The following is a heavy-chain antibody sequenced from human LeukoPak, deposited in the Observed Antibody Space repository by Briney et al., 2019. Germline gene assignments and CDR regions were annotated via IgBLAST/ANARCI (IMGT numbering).Heavy chain of an antibody. V-gene: IGHV1-2*02. Sequence: ASVTVSCKTSGHTFTVYYMHWVRQAPGQGLEWMGWINGNSGGTNYAQKFQGRVTMNRDTSISTDYMELSRLTSDDTAVYYCARDFVYHTTYNWFDPWGQGTLVTVSS. CDR3: ARDFVYHTTYNWFDP. CDR2: INGNSGGT. CDR1: GHTFTVYY. D-gene: IGHD2-8*01. J-gene: IGHJ5*02.